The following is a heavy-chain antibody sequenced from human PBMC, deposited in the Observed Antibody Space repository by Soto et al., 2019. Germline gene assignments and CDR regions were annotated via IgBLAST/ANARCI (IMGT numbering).Heavy chain of an antibody. CDR3: GRGDYANAFDI. CDR2: IYHSGST. Sequence: QLQLQESGSGLVTPSQTLSLTCAVSGGSISSGGYPWNWIRQPPGKGLEWIGNIYHSGSTYYNASLKSRVTISVDRSKNQFSLKLSSVTAADTAVYYCGRGDYANAFDIWGQGTMVTVSS. D-gene: IGHD4-17*01. CDR1: GGSISSGGYP. J-gene: IGHJ3*02. V-gene: IGHV4-30-2*01.